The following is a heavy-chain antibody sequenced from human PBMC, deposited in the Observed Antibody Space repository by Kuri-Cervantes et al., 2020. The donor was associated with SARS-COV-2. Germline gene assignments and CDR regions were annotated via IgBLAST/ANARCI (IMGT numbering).Heavy chain of an antibody. D-gene: IGHD6-19*01. V-gene: IGHV3-30*02. Sequence: GESLKISCAASGFTFSSYGVHWVRQAPGKGLEWVAFIRYDGSNKYYADSVKGRFTISRDNSKNTLYLQMNSLRAEDTAVYYCAKDAEQWLVPERNWFDPWGQGTLVTVSS. CDR3: AKDAEQWLVPERNWFDP. CDR2: IRYDGSNK. J-gene: IGHJ5*02. CDR1: GFTFSSYG.